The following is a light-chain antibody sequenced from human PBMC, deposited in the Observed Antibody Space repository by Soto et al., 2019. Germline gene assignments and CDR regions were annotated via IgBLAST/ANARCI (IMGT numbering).Light chain of an antibody. Sequence: EIVMTQSPVTLSVSPGERATLSCRASQNISRSLAWYQQKPGQGPSLLIYGTSTRAGGVPARFSGGGSGTEFTLTITSLQSEDFAFFYCQQYDNWPRTFGQGTKVDIK. CDR2: GTS. V-gene: IGKV3-15*01. CDR1: QNISRS. J-gene: IGKJ1*01. CDR3: QQYDNWPRT.